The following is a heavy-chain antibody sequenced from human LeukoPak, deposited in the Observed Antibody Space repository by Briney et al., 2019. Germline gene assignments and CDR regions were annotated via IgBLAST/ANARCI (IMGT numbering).Heavy chain of an antibody. D-gene: IGHD1-26*01. CDR1: GGSFSSRNYY. CDR2: IYYSGST. V-gene: IGHV4-39*01. Sequence: PSETLSLTCSVSGGSFSSRNYYWDWLRQPPGKGLEGIGSIYYSGSTYYNPSLKSPVTIYVDTSKNQFSLKLSSVTAADTGIYYCARRNRGVVGAPFDYWGQGTLVTVSS. J-gene: IGHJ4*02. CDR3: ARRNRGVVGAPFDY.